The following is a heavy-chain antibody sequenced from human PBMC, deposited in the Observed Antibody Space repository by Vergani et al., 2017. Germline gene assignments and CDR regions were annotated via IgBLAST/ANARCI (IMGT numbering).Heavy chain of an antibody. CDR2: IIPIFGTA. D-gene: IGHD3-16*01. V-gene: IGHV1-69*01. Sequence: QVQLVQSGAEVKKPGSSVKVSCKASGGTFSSYAISWVRQAPGQGLEWMGGIIPIFGTANYAQKFQGRVTITADESTSTAYMGLSSLRSEDTAVYYCARGLIYYVDFPTQTAFDYWGQGTLVTVSS. CDR1: GGTFSSYA. J-gene: IGHJ4*02. CDR3: ARGLIYYVDFPTQTAFDY.